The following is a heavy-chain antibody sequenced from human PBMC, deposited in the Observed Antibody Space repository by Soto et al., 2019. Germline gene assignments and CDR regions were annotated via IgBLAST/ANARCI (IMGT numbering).Heavy chain of an antibody. Sequence: GASVKVSCKASGYTFTSYYMHWVRQAPGQGLEWMGIINSSGGSTSYAQKFQGRVTMTRDTSTSTVYMELSSLRSEDTAVYYCARDQFRIAAAGTIYYGMDVWGQGTTVTVSS. J-gene: IGHJ6*02. CDR3: ARDQFRIAAAGTIYYGMDV. D-gene: IGHD6-13*01. CDR2: INSSGGST. V-gene: IGHV1-46*01. CDR1: GYTFTSYY.